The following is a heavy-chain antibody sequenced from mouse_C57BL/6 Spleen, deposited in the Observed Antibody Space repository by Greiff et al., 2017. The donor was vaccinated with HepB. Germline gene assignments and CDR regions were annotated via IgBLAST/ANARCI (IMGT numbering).Heavy chain of an antibody. CDR2: IYPGDGDT. CDR3: ARSDRYYAMDY. J-gene: IGHJ4*01. V-gene: IGHV1-82*01. Sequence: QVQLQQSGPELVKPGASVKISCKASGYAFSSSWMNWVKQRPGKGLEWIGRIYPGDGDTNYNGKFKGKATLTADKTSSTAYMRLSSLTSEDSAVYSCARSDRYYAMDYCGQGTSVTVSS. CDR1: GYAFSSSW.